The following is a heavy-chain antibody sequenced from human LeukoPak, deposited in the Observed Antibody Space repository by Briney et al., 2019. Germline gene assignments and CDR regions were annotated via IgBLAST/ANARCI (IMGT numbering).Heavy chain of an antibody. D-gene: IGHD2-15*01. CDR3: ARVVVVVAATSRYFDY. J-gene: IGHJ4*02. Sequence: GGSLRLSCAASGFTFSSYSMNWVRQAPGKGLEWVSSISSSSSYIYYADSVKGRFTISRDNAKNSLYLQMNSLRAEDTAVYYCARVVVVVAATSRYFDYWGQGTLVTVSS. V-gene: IGHV3-21*01. CDR2: ISSSSSYI. CDR1: GFTFSSYS.